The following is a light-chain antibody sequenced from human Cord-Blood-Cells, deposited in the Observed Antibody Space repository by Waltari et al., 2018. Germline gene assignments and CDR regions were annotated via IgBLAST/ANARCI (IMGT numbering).Light chain of an antibody. CDR1: QSVSSN. CDR3: QQYNNWPLLT. CDR2: GAY. Sequence: IVMTQSPDTLSVSPGERATLSCRASQSVSSNLAWYQQKPGQAPRLLIYGAYTRATGIPARFSGSGSGTEFTLTISSLQSEDFAVYYCQQYNNWPLLTFGGGTKVEIK. J-gene: IGKJ4*01. V-gene: IGKV3-15*01.